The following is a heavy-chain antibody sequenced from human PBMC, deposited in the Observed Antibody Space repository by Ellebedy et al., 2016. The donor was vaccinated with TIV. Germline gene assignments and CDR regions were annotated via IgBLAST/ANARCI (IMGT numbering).Heavy chain of an antibody. CDR1: GGTFSSYA. Sequence: ASVKVSCXASGGTFSSYAISWVRQAPGQGLEWMGIINPSGGSTSYAQKFQGRVTMTRDTSTSTVYMELSSLRSEDTAVYYCATPNCGGDCYGYYYYGMDVWGQGTTVTVSS. J-gene: IGHJ6*02. CDR2: INPSGGST. D-gene: IGHD2-21*02. V-gene: IGHV1-46*01. CDR3: ATPNCGGDCYGYYYYGMDV.